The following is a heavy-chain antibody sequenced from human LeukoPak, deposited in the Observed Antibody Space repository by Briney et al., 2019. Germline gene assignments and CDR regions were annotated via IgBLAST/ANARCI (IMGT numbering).Heavy chain of an antibody. CDR3: ATQATSGWHFS. Sequence: GASVKVSCKASGYTFTGYYMHWVQQAPGQGPEWMGWISPNSGGTNYAQKFQGRVTMTRDTSLSTVYMELSRLRSDDTAVYYCATQATSGWHFSWGQGTLVTVSS. CDR2: ISPNSGGT. V-gene: IGHV1-2*02. J-gene: IGHJ5*02. D-gene: IGHD6-19*01. CDR1: GYTFTGYY.